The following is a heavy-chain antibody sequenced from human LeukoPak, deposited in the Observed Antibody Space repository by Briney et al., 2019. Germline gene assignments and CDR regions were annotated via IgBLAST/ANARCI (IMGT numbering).Heavy chain of an antibody. J-gene: IGHJ4*02. CDR1: GGSISSYH. CDR3: ARWAYSTDWYQYFDK. CDR2: IYYSGST. V-gene: IGHV4-59*08. D-gene: IGHD6-19*01. Sequence: SETLSLTCTVSGGSISSYHWTWLRQPPGAGLEWVGYIYYSGSTNYNPSLKSRVTISVDTSKNQFSLKLSSVTAADTSVYYCARWAYSTDWYQYFDKWGQGTLVTVSS.